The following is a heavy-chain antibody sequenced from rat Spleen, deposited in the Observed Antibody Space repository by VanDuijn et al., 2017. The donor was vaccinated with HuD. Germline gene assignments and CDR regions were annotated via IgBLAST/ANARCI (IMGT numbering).Heavy chain of an antibody. J-gene: IGHJ3*01. D-gene: IGHD1-10*01. V-gene: IGHV5-7*01. CDR3: ARHGNNYGWFAY. CDR1: GFTFSDYA. CDR2: INYDSSDT. Sequence: EVQLVESGGGLVQPGGSLKLSCAASGFTFSDYAMNWIRQAPTKGLEWVTTINYDSSDTYYRDSVKGRFTISRDNANSTLYLQMDSLRSEDTASYYCARHGNNYGWFAYWGQGTLVTVSS.